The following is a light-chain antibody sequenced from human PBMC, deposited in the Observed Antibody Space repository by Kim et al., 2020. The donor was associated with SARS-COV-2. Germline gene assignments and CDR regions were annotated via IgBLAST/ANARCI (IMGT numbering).Light chain of an antibody. CDR2: SAS. CDR1: QSVSGNY. J-gene: IGKJ1*01. CDR3: QQLGDSPRT. V-gene: IGKV3-20*01. Sequence: EVVLTQSPGTLSLSPGERATLSCRASQSVSGNYLAWYQQKRGQAPRLLIYSASTATGIPDRFSGSGSGTDFTLTINRLEPEDFAVYYCQQLGDSPRTFGQGTKVDIK.